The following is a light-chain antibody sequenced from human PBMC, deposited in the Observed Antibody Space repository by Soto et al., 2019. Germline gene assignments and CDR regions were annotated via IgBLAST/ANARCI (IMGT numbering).Light chain of an antibody. CDR2: AAS. V-gene: IGKV3-11*01. J-gene: IGKJ2*01. Sequence: EIVLTQSPATLSLSPGERATLSCRASQSIYSYLAWYQQKPGQAPRLLIYAASIRATGIPARFSASGSGTDFTLSISGLEPEDFAVYYCQQRSDWPRTFGRGTKVEIK. CDR1: QSIYSY. CDR3: QQRSDWPRT.